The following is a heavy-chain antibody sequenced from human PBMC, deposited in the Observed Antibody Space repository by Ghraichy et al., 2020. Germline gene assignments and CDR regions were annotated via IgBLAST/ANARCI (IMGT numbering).Heavy chain of an antibody. D-gene: IGHD2-2*01. CDR2: SYYSGIT. V-gene: IGHV4-39*01. J-gene: IGHJ5*02. CDR1: GGSIITNTYY. Sequence: LSLTCTVSGGSIITNTYYWGWIRQPPEKGLEWIGNSYYSGITYYNPSLKSRVTISVDTSKNQFSLRLTSVTAADTAVYYCARVVPTAVGWFDPWGQGTLVTVSS. CDR3: ARVVPTAVGWFDP.